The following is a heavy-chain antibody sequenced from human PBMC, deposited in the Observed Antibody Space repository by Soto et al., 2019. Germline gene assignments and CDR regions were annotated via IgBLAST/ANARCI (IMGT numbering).Heavy chain of an antibody. CDR1: GGTFSNHA. CDR2: IIPIFSTS. D-gene: IGHD6-13*01. J-gene: IGHJ3*02. V-gene: IGHV1-69*12. Sequence: QVHLVQSGAEVKKPGSAVKVSCKAPGGTFSNHAINWERQAPGQGLEWMGRIIPIFSTSNYAQKFQGRVTMTADESTITAYLELSSLKQDDTAVYYCAREVAADGTFREDVFDIWGQGTLVTVSS. CDR3: AREVAADGTFREDVFDI.